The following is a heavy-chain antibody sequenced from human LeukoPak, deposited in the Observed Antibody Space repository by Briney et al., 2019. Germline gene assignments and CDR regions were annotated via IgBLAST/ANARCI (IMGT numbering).Heavy chain of an antibody. Sequence: ASAKVSCKASGYTFTGYYMHWVRQAPGQGLDWMGWINPNSGGTNYAQKFQGRVTMTRDTSISTAYMELSRLRSDDTAVYYCARAKVRSVARYYYDSSGPGYWGQGTLVTVSS. J-gene: IGHJ4*02. CDR1: GYTFTGYY. V-gene: IGHV1-2*02. CDR2: INPNSGGT. D-gene: IGHD3-22*01. CDR3: ARAKVRSVARYYYDSSGPGY.